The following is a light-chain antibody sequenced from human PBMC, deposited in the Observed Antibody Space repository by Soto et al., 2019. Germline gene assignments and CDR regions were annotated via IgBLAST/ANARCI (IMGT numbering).Light chain of an antibody. J-gene: IGKJ3*01. V-gene: IGKV1-27*01. CDR3: QLYHSSPPVT. CDR1: QGISNF. Sequence: DIQMTQSPSSLSASVGDRVTITCRASQGISNFLAWYQQKPGKVPKVLIYAASTLQSGVPSRFSGSGSGTDFTFTISSLQPEYVATYYCQLYHSSPPVTFCPGTNVDI. CDR2: AAS.